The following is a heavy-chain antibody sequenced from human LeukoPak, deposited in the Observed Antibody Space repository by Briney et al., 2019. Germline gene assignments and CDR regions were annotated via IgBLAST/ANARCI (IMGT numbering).Heavy chain of an antibody. J-gene: IGHJ2*01. Sequence: SETLSLTCTVSGGSISSSSYYWSWIRQPPGKGLEWIGYIYYSGSTNYNPSLKSRVTISVDTSKNQFSLKLSSVTAADTAVYYCARDRTTVTQKLPGWYFDLWGRGTLVTVSS. CDR3: ARDRTTVTQKLPGWYFDL. V-gene: IGHV4-61*01. CDR1: GGSISSSSYY. D-gene: IGHD4-17*01. CDR2: IYYSGST.